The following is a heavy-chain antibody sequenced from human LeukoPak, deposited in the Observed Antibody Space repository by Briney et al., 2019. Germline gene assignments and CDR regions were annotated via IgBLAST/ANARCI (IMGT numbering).Heavy chain of an antibody. V-gene: IGHV3-23*01. J-gene: IGHJ4*02. Sequence: SGGSLRLSCAASGFTCSSFAMSWVRQAPGKGLEWVSGISGRDGSTYYAGSVKGRFTISRDNSKNTLYLQMNSLRAEDTAVYYCARAGNTRFDYWGQGTLVTVSS. CDR2: ISGRDGST. CDR1: GFTCSSFA. CDR3: ARAGNTRFDY. D-gene: IGHD2/OR15-2a*01.